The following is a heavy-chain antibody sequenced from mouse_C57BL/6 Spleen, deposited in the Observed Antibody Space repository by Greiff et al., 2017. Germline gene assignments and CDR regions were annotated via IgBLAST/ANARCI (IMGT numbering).Heavy chain of an antibody. D-gene: IGHD1-1*01. V-gene: IGHV1-9*01. CDR3: ARCPYYYGSSGGYFDV. CDR2: ILPGSGST. J-gene: IGHJ1*03. Sequence: VKLVESGAELMKPGASVKLSCKATGYTFTGYWIEWVKQRPGHGLEWIGEILPGSGSTNYNEKFKGKATFTADTSSNTAYMQLSSLTTEDSAIYYCARCPYYYGSSGGYFDVWGTGTTVTVSS. CDR1: GYTFTGYW.